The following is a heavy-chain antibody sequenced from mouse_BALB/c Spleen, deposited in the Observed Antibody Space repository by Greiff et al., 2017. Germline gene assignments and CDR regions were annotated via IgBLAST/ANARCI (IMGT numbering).Heavy chain of an antibody. CDR3: ARVGEGNYEGYFDV. Sequence: EVKVVESGGGLVKPGGSLKLSCAASGFTFSDYYMYWVRQTPEKRLEWVATISDGGSYTYYPDSVKGRFTISRDNAKNNLYLQMSSLKSEDTAMYYCARVGEGNYEGYFDVWGAGTTVTVSS. CDR1: GFTFSDYY. CDR2: ISDGGSYT. D-gene: IGHD2-1*01. J-gene: IGHJ1*01. V-gene: IGHV5-4*02.